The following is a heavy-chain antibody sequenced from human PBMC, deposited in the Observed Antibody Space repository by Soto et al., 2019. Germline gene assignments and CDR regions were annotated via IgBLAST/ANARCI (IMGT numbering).Heavy chain of an antibody. D-gene: IGHD2-2*02. J-gene: IGHJ6*02. CDR3: ARIVVVPAAIRGYYYYGMDV. CDR1: GGSFSGYY. CDR2: INHSGST. V-gene: IGHV4-34*01. Sequence: SETLSLTCAVYGGSFSGYYWSWIRQPPGKGLEWIGEINHSGSTNYNPSLKSRVTISVDTSKNQFSLKLSSVTAADTAVCYCARIVVVPAAIRGYYYYGMDVWGQGTTVTVSS.